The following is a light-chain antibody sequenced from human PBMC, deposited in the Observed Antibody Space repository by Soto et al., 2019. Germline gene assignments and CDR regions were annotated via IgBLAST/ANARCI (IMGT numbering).Light chain of an antibody. V-gene: IGKV3-20*01. CDR1: QSVSSSY. CDR2: GAS. CDR3: QQYGSSPLT. J-gene: IGKJ4*01. Sequence: EIVLTQSPDMLSLSPGERATLSCRASQSVSSSYLAWYQQRPGQAPRLLIYGASSRATGIPDRFSGSGSGTDFTLSISRLEPEDFAVYYCQQYGSSPLTFGGGTKLEIK.